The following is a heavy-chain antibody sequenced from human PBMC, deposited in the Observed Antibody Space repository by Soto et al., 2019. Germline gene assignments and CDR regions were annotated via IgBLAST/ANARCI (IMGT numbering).Heavy chain of an antibody. D-gene: IGHD3-16*02. CDR1: GFILRNYW. Sequence: EVQLVESGGGLVQPGGSLRLSCADSGFILRNYWMSWVRQAPGMGLQWVASIKEDGSEKYYVDPVKGRFTISRENAKNSLYLQMKSLRAEDTAVYYCARYRSLAPWGQGILVTVSS. V-gene: IGHV3-7*03. CDR3: ARYRSLAP. J-gene: IGHJ5*02. CDR2: IKEDGSEK.